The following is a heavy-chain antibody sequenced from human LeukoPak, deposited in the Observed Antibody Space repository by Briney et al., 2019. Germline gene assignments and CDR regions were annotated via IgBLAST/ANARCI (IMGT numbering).Heavy chain of an antibody. D-gene: IGHD6-13*01. CDR1: GYTFTSYY. V-gene: IGHV1-2*02. CDR3: AREGAATFDY. CDR2: INTNSGGR. Sequence: ASVKVSCKASGYTFTSYYMDWVWQAQGQGHEWMGWINTNSGGRNNAKKFQGRVTMIRDTSISTAYMQLRRLRSDDTAVYYCAREGAATFDYWGQGTLVTVSS. J-gene: IGHJ4*02.